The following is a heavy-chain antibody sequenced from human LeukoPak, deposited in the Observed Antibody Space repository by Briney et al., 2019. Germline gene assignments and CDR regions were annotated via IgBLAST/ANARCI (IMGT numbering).Heavy chain of an antibody. CDR3: ARGNGWYYY. CDR1: GDSISTYY. V-gene: IGHV4-59*01. CDR2: MYYSGST. Sequence: SETLSLTCTVSGDSISTYYWNWIRQAPGKGLEWIGYMYYSGSTNYNPSLKSRVTISVDTSKNQFSLKLSSVTSADTAVYYCARGNGWYYYWGQGTLVTVSS. D-gene: IGHD6-19*01. J-gene: IGHJ4*02.